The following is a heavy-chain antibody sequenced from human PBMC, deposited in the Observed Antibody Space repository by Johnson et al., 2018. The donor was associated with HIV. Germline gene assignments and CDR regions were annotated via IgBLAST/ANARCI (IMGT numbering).Heavy chain of an antibody. CDR2: ISSSGSTI. CDR3: ATRDPTHRPGVFDI. V-gene: IGHV3-11*04. D-gene: IGHD1-14*01. CDR1: GFTFSAYY. Sequence: VQLVESGGGLVKPGGSLRLSCAASGFTFSAYYMSWIRQAPGKGLEWISYISSSGSTIYYADSVKGRFTISRDNAKNSLYLQMNSLRAEDTAVYYCATRDPTHRPGVFDIWGQGTMVTISS. J-gene: IGHJ3*02.